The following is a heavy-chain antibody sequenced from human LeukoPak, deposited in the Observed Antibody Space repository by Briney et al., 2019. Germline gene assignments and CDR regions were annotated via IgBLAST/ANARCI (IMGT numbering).Heavy chain of an antibody. CDR3: AGDGGGSAPYDAFDI. J-gene: IGHJ3*02. Sequence: GGSLRLSCAASGFTFSGYGMHWVRQAPGKGLEWVAVIWYDGSQKYYTDSVKGRFTISRDNPKNTLYLEMNSLRAEDTAVYYCAGDGGGSAPYDAFDIWGQGTMVTVSS. CDR2: IWYDGSQK. D-gene: IGHD2-15*01. CDR1: GFTFSGYG. V-gene: IGHV3-33*01.